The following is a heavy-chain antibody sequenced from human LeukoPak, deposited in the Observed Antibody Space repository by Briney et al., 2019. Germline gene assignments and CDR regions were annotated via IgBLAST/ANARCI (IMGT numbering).Heavy chain of an antibody. J-gene: IGHJ6*03. D-gene: IGHD1-1*01. V-gene: IGHV4-34*01. CDR1: GGSFSGYY. CDR3: ARRRTGDLYYYYYYMDV. CDR2: INHSGST. Sequence: SSETLSLTCAVYGGSFSGYYWSWIRQPPGKGLEWIGEINHSGSTNYNPSLKSRVTISVDTSKNQFSLKLSSVTAADTAVYYCARRRTGDLYYYYYYMDVWGKGTTVTISS.